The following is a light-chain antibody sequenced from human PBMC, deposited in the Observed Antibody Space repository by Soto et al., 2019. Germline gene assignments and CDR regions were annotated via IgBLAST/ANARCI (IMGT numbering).Light chain of an antibody. CDR2: NNN. V-gene: IGLV1-44*01. CDR3: ATWDDSLNARGV. CDR1: RSNIGNNA. Sequence: QSVLTQPPSASGTPGQRVTISCCGSRSNIGNNAVTWYQQFPGTAPKHLIYNNNQRPSGVPDRVSGSKSGTSASLAISGVQSEDEPDYYCATWDDSLNARGVFGGGTKLTVL. J-gene: IGLJ3*02.